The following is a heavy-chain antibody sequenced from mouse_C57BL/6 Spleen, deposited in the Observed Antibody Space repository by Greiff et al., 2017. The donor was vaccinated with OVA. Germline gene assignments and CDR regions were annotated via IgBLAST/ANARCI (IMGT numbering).Heavy chain of an antibody. CDR2: IRLKSDNYAT. D-gene: IGHD1-1*01. V-gene: IGHV6-3*01. CDR3: TGAVVATGYYAMDY. Sequence: EVHLVESGGGLVQPGGSMKLSCVASGFTFSNYWMNWVRQSPEKGLEWVAQIRLKSDNYATHYAESVKGRFTISRDDSKSSVYLQMNNLRAEDTGIYYCTGAVVATGYYAMDYWGQGTSVTVSS. CDR1: GFTFSNYW. J-gene: IGHJ4*01.